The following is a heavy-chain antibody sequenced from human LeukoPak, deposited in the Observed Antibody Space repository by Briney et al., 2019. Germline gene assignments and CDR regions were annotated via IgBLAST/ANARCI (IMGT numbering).Heavy chain of an antibody. CDR2: IKQDGSEK. CDR1: GFTFSSYW. CDR3: AKGRGSIAAAVDY. V-gene: IGHV3-7*01. J-gene: IGHJ4*02. Sequence: PGGSLRLSCAASGFTFSSYWMSWVRQAPGKGLEWVANIKQDGSEKYYVDSVKGRFTISRDNAKNSLYLQMNSLRAEDTAVYYCAKGRGSIAAAVDYWGQGTLVTVSS. D-gene: IGHD6-13*01.